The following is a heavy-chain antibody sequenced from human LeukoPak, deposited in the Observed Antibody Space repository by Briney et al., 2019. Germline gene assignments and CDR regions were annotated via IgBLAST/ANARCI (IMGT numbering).Heavy chain of an antibody. D-gene: IGHD2-15*01. Sequence: TGGSLRLSCAASGFTFSSYDISWVRLSPGKGLEWVSTITGSGGSTYYADFVRGRFTISRDNSKNTLYLQMNSLRAEDTAVYYCAKRCTGGSCYYWYFDLWGRGTLVTVSS. CDR3: AKRCTGGSCYYWYFDL. J-gene: IGHJ2*01. CDR2: ITGSGGST. V-gene: IGHV3-23*01. CDR1: GFTFSSYD.